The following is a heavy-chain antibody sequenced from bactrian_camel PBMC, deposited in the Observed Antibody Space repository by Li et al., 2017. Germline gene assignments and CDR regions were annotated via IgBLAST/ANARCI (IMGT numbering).Heavy chain of an antibody. D-gene: IGHD4*01. J-gene: IGHJ4*01. CDR3: AVDPNHWSDYDV. CDR2: VYSDGST. Sequence: HVQLVESGGGSVQAGGSLRLSCKTSAYTLSGYCIGWFRQAPGKTREGVAAVYSDGSTSYAESVKGRFTMSRDSAENTVYLQMNNLTPEDTAVYYCAVDPNHWSDYDVWGQGTQVTVS. CDR1: AYTLSGYC. V-gene: IGHV3S9*01.